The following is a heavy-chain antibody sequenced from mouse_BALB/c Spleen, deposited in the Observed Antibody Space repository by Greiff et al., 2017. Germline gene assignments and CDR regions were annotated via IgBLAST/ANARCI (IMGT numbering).Heavy chain of an antibody. CDR3: ARGEGSYYAMDY. V-gene: IGHV5-12-2*01. CDR2: ISNGGGST. Sequence: EVMLVESGGGLVQPGGSLKLSCAASGFTFSSYTMSWVRQTPEKRLEWVAYISNGGGSTYYPDTVKGRFTISRDNAKNTLYLQMSSLKSEDTAMYYCARGEGSYYAMDYWGQGTSVTVSS. J-gene: IGHJ4*01. CDR1: GFTFSSYT.